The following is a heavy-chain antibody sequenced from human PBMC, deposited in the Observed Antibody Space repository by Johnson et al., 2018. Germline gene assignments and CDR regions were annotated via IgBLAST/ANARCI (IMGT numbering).Heavy chain of an antibody. D-gene: IGHD4-17*01. V-gene: IGHV1-69*04. CDR1: GGTFSIYS. CDR3: ARDDYGDLNWFDP. Sequence: QVQLVQSGAEVKKPGSSVKVSCKASGGTFSIYSISWVRQAPGQGLEWMGRIIPILGIANYTQKFQGRVTSTADKSTSPAYMALNRLRPDDTAVYYCARDDYGDLNWFDPWGQGSLVTVSS. CDR2: IIPILGIA. J-gene: IGHJ5*02.